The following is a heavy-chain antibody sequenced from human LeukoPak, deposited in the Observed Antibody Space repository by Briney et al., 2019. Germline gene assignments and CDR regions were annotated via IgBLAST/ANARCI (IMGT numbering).Heavy chain of an antibody. D-gene: IGHD2-21*02. Sequence: PGGSLRLSCAASGFTLSSYEMHWVRQAPGKGLVWVSRINSDGSRTGYADSVKDRFTISRDNAKNTLYLQMNSLRAEDTAIYYCARELPREVTLDYWGQGTLVTVSS. V-gene: IGHV3-74*01. CDR2: INSDGSRT. CDR1: GFTLSSYE. J-gene: IGHJ4*02. CDR3: ARELPREVTLDY.